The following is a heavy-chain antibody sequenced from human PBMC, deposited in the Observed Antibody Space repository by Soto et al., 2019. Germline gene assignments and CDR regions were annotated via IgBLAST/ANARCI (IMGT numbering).Heavy chain of an antibody. D-gene: IGHD2-8*01. CDR1: GFTFSSYA. V-gene: IGHV3-23*01. CDR3: AKGFGDVRGRYCTNGVCQEGLLFDY. CDR2: ISGGGGST. J-gene: IGHJ4*02. Sequence: GGSLRLSCAASGFTFSSYAMSWVRQAPGKGLEWVSAISGGGGSTYYADSVKGRFTISRDNSKNTLYLQMNSLRAEDTAVYYCAKGFGDVRGRYCTNGVCQEGLLFDYWGQGTLVTVSS.